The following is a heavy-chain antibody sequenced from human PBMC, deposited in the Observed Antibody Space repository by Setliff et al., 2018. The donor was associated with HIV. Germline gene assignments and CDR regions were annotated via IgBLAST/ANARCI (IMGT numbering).Heavy chain of an antibody. CDR3: ARDPTVGSPDYFDF. CDR1: GFTFDSYV. Sequence: PGESLRLSCAATGFTFDSYVLHWVRQAPGKGLEWVAVMSIHGNVIIYADSVEGRFTISRDNSRNRLFLQMNSLRVEDTAVYYCARDPTVGSPDYFDFWGQGTLVTVSS. CDR2: MSIHGNVI. D-gene: IGHD1-26*01. J-gene: IGHJ4*02. V-gene: IGHV3-30*03.